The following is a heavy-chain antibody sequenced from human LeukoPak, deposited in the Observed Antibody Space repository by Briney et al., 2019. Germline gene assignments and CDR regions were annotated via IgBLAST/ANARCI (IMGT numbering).Heavy chain of an antibody. CDR1: GYSISSGYY. Sequence: SETLSLTCAVSGYSISSGYYWGWIRQPPGKGLEWIGSIYHSGSTYYNPSLKSRVTISVDTSMNQFSLKLSSVTAADTAVYYCASKRLASDAFDIWGQGTMVTVSS. J-gene: IGHJ3*02. V-gene: IGHV4-38-2*01. CDR3: ASKRLASDAFDI. CDR2: IYHSGST. D-gene: IGHD1-26*01.